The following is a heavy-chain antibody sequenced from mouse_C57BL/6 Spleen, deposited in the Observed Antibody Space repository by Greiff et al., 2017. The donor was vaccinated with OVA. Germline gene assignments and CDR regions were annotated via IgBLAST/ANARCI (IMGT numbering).Heavy chain of an antibody. J-gene: IGHJ3*01. D-gene: IGHD6-5*01. CDR2: IYPSDSET. CDR3: ARGLCAWFAY. CDR1: GYTFTSYW. Sequence: QVQLQQPGAELVRPGSSVKLSCKASGYTFTSYWMDWVKQRPGQGLEWIGNIYPSDSETHYNQKFKDKATLTVDKSSSTAYMQLSSLTSEDSAVYYCARGLCAWFAYWGQGTLVTVSA. V-gene: IGHV1-61*01.